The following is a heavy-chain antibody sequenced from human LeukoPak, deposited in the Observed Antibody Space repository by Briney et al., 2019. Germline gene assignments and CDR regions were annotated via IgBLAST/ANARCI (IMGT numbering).Heavy chain of an antibody. CDR1: GFTFSSYG. CDR3: ARQWGSGGTYAY. J-gene: IGHJ4*02. D-gene: IGHD2-15*01. V-gene: IGHV3-30*03. CDR2: ISYDGSNK. Sequence: PGGSLRLSCAASGFTFSSYGMHWVRQAPGKGLEWVAVISYDGSNKYYADSVKGRFTISRDNSKNTMFLQMNSLRAEDTAVYYCARQWGSGGTYAYWGQGTLVTVSS.